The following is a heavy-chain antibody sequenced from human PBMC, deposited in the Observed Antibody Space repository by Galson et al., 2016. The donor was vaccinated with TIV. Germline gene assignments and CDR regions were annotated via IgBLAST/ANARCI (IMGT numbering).Heavy chain of an antibody. CDR3: ARGRREI. J-gene: IGHJ4*02. CDR2: IRSKPYGGTA. V-gene: IGHV3-49*03. Sequence: SLRLSCAVSGFRFGDNAISWFRQTPEKGLEWVGFIRSKPYGGTAEYAASVRGRFTISRDDSRSTAYLQMDSLKSEDTAVYYCARGRREIWGPGTLVTVSS. D-gene: IGHD5-24*01. CDR1: GFRFGDNA.